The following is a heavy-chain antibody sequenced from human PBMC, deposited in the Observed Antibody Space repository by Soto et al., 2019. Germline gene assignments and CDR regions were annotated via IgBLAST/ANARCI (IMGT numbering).Heavy chain of an antibody. CDR3: ERDLDCGGDCYSFRNYHYGMDV. Sequence: HPGGSLRLSCEASEFTFGDYWMSWVRQAPGKGLEWVAVISYDGSNKYYADSVKGRFTISRDNSKNTLYLQMNSLRAEDTAVYYCERDLDCGGDCYSFRNYHYGMDVWGQGTTVTV. J-gene: IGHJ6*02. CDR2: ISYDGSNK. D-gene: IGHD2-21*02. V-gene: IGHV3-30-3*01. CDR1: EFTFGDYW.